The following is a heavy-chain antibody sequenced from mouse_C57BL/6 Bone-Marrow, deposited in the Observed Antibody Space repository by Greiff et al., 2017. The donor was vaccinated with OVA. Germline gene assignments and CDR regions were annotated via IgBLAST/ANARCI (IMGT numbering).Heavy chain of an antibody. V-gene: IGHV5-6*01. CDR3: ARHTPDSSGYGYYAMDY. Sequence: EVHLVESGGDLVKPGGSLKLSCAASGFTFSSYGMSWVRQTPDKRLEWVATISSGGSYTYYPDSVKGRFTISRDNAKNTLYLQMSSLKSEDTAMYYCARHTPDSSGYGYYAMDYWGQGTSVTVSS. J-gene: IGHJ4*01. CDR1: GFTFSSYG. D-gene: IGHD3-2*02. CDR2: ISSGGSYT.